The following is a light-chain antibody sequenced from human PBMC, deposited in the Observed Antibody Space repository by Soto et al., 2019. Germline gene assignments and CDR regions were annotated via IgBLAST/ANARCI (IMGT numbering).Light chain of an antibody. J-gene: IGKJ1*01. CDR1: QTVRNNY. Sequence: QSPGTVSMPPGERATLSCRASQTVRNNYLAWYQQKPGQAPRLLIYDASSRATGIPDRFSGGGSGTEFTLTFCCLQSDDIGVYCSQQSILLCTFGQGTKVDIK. CDR3: QQSILLCT. V-gene: IGKV3-20*01. CDR2: DAS.